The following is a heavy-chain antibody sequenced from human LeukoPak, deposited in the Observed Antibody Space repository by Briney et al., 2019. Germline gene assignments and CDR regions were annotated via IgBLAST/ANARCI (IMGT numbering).Heavy chain of an antibody. V-gene: IGHV4-61*02. J-gene: IGHJ4*02. CDR3: ARDSLYSRSLDY. CDR2: IYTSGST. D-gene: IGHD4-11*01. CDR1: GGSISSGSYY. Sequence: SQTLSLTCTVSGGSISSGSYYWSWIRQPAGKGLEWIGRIYTSGSTNYNPSLKSRVTISVGTSKNQFSLKLSSVTAADTAVYYCARDSLYSRSLDYWGQGTLVTVSS.